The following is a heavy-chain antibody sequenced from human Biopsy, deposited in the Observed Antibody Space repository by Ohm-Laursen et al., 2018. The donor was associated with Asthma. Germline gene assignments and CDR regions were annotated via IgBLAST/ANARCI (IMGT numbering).Heavy chain of an antibody. Sequence: SSLRLSCSASGTHFGSYNMHWARQAPGKGLEWEAVITFDGSTQHYGDSVKGRFTISRDNSKNMLFLQMNSLRAEGTAVYYCSRDTLGYYFDIWGQGTQVTVSS. CDR2: ITFDGSTQ. CDR3: SRDTLGYYFDI. V-gene: IGHV3-30-3*01. CDR1: GTHFGSYN. J-gene: IGHJ4*02. D-gene: IGHD6-13*01.